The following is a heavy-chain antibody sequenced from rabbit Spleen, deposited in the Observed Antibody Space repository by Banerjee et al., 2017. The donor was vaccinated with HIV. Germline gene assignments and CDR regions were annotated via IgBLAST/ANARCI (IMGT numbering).Heavy chain of an antibody. CDR3: ARDAGTSFSTYGMDL. CDR2: VYGSGSGST. J-gene: IGHJ6*01. CDR1: GFSLGSYA. D-gene: IGHD8-1*01. Sequence: QSLEESGGDLVKPGASLTLTCKASGFSLGSYAMCWVRQAPGKGLEWIACVYGSGSGSTYYATWAQGRFTCSKTSSTTVTLQMTRLTAADTATYFCARDAGTSFSTYGMDLWGPGTLVTVS. V-gene: IGHV1S40*01.